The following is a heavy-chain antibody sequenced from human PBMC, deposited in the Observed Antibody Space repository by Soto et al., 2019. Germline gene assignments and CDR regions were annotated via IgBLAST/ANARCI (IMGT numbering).Heavy chain of an antibody. CDR1: GFAFRTYG. J-gene: IGHJ6*02. CDR3: AREGGFNIQDDYYYYGWDV. V-gene: IGHV3-30*19. CDR2: ISYDGFNK. Sequence: QVHLVESGGGVVQPGGSLRLSCAATGFAFRTYGMHWVRRAPGKGLEWLAVISYDGFNKNYADSVQGRFTISRDNSNSTLSLAMDSLRVEDTAVYYCAREGGFNIQDDYYYYGWDVWGQGTPVTVSS. D-gene: IGHD3-10*01.